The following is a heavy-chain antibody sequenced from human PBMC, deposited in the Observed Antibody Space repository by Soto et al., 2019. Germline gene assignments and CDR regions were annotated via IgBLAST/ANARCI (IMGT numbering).Heavy chain of an antibody. CDR1: GGSFSGYY. Sequence: SETLSLTCAVYGGSFSGYYWSWIRQPPGKGLEWIGEINHSGSTNYNPSLKSRVTISVDTSKNQFSLKLSSVTAADTAVYYCARGLGLTGDDAFDIWDQGTMVTVSS. CDR3: ARGLGLTGDDAFDI. D-gene: IGHD7-27*01. V-gene: IGHV4-34*01. CDR2: INHSGST. J-gene: IGHJ3*02.